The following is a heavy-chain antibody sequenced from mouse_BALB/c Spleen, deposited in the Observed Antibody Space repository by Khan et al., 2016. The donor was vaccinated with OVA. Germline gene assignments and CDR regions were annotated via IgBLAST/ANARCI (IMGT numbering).Heavy chain of an antibody. Sequence: EVQLQESGPGLVKPSQSLSLTCTVTGYSITSDYAWNWIRHFPGNKLEWMGYKKYSGSTSNNPSLKTRFSITRNSSKNQFFRQLSPVTTEDTATYCCARSRPISTVVITDFDYWGQGTTLSVSS. CDR3: ARSRPISTVVITDFDY. CDR1: GYSITSDYA. J-gene: IGHJ2*01. D-gene: IGHD1-1*01. V-gene: IGHV3-2*02. CDR2: KKYSGST.